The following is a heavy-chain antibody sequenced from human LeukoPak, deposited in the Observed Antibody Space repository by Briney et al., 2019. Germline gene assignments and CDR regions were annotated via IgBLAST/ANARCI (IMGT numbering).Heavy chain of an antibody. V-gene: IGHV4-39*07. CDR2: IYYSGST. CDR3: AREGVAYYDSTGYRSGAFDI. CDR1: GGSISSSSYY. D-gene: IGHD3-22*01. Sequence: SETLSLTCTVSGGSISSSSYYWGWIRQPPGKGLEWIGSIYYSGSTYYNPSLKSRVTISVDTSKNQFSLKLSSVTAADTAVYYCAREGVAYYDSTGYRSGAFDIWGQGTMVTVSS. J-gene: IGHJ3*02.